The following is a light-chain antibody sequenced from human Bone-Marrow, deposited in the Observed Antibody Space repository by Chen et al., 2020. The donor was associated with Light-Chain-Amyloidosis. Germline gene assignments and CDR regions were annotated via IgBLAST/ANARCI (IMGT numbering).Light chain of an antibody. CDR2: DVR. J-gene: IGLJ2*01. V-gene: IGLV2-14*03. Sequence: QSSLTQPAGVTEAPVHLITLSCTGTSSDVGADYDVSWYQQPPGQPPNLIIHDVRNRPSGVADRFSGSKSDNTASRTISGLPAEDAADYYCSSYTSTYTVLFGGGTKLTVL. CDR3: SSYTSTYTVL. CDR1: SSDVGADYD.